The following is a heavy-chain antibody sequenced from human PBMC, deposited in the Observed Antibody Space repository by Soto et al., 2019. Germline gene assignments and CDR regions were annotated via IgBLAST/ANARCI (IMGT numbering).Heavy chain of an antibody. Sequence: ASVKVSCKASGYTFTSYGISWVQQAPGQGLEWMGWISAYNGNTNYAQKLQGRVTMTTDTSTSTAYMELRSLRSDDTAVYYCARDSLGSSSGFNWFDPWGQGTLVTVSS. J-gene: IGHJ5*02. V-gene: IGHV1-18*01. CDR2: ISAYNGNT. CDR1: GYTFTSYG. D-gene: IGHD6-13*01. CDR3: ARDSLGSSSGFNWFDP.